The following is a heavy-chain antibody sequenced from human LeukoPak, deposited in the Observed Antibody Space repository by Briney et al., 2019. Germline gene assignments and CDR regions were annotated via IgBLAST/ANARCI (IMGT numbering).Heavy chain of an antibody. J-gene: IGHJ4*02. D-gene: IGHD3-22*01. CDR3: AKAPHYDSSGYYYYFDY. CDR2: ISYDGSNK. CDR1: GFTFSSYG. V-gene: IGHV3-30*18. Sequence: GGSLRLSCAASGFTFSSYGMHWVRQAPGKGLEWVAVISYDGSNKYYADSVKGRFTISRENSKNTLYLQMNSLRAEDTAVYYCAKAPHYDSSGYYYYFDYWGQGTLVTVSS.